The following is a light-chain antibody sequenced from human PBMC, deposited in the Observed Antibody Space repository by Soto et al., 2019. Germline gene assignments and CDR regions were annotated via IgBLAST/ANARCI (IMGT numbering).Light chain of an antibody. CDR3: QQYGSSPYT. V-gene: IGKV3-20*01. J-gene: IGKJ2*01. Sequence: EIVLTQSPGTLSLSPGERATLSCRVSQSVSSSYLAWYQQKPGQAPRLLIYGASSRATGIPDRFSDSGSGTDFPLTISRLEPEDFAVYYCQQYGSSPYTFGQGTKLEIK. CDR2: GAS. CDR1: QSVSSSY.